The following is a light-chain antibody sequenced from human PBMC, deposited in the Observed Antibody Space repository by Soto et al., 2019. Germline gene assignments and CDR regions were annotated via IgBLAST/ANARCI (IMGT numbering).Light chain of an antibody. CDR2: DAS. CDR1: QSISSW. CDR3: QQYNYYWT. J-gene: IGKJ1*01. Sequence: DIQMTQSPSTLPSSVGDRFTITCRASQSISSWLAWYQQKPGKAPKLLIYDASSLESGVPARFSGSGSGTEFTLSISSLQPDDFATYYCQQYNYYWTFGQGTKVDIK. V-gene: IGKV1-5*01.